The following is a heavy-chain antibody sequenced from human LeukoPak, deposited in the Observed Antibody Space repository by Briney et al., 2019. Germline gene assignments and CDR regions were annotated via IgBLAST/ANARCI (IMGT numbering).Heavy chain of an antibody. CDR3: VRGPYGSSISNWFDP. CDR1: GGSIRSYY. Sequence: SETLSLTCTISGGSIRSYYWSWIRQPPGKGLEWIGYIYYNGDTHYNPSLNSRLSMSVDTPKKQFSLNLRSVTAADTAVYYCVRGPYGSSISNWFDPWGQGLLVTVSS. CDR2: IYYNGDT. V-gene: IGHV4-59*01. J-gene: IGHJ5*02. D-gene: IGHD3-10*01.